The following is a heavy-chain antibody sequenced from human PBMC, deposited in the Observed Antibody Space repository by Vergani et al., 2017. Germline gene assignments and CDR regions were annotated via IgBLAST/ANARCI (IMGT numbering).Heavy chain of an antibody. Sequence: QVQLVQSGAEVKKPGSSVKVSCKASGGTFSSYAISWVRQAPGQGLEWMGGIIPIFGTANYAQKFQGRVTITADESTSTAYMELSSLRSEETAVYYCARDGGSGSYYPLDYWGQGTLVTVSS. V-gene: IGHV1-69*01. CDR3: ARDGGSGSYYPLDY. CDR1: GGTFSSYA. CDR2: IIPIFGTA. J-gene: IGHJ4*02. D-gene: IGHD3-10*01.